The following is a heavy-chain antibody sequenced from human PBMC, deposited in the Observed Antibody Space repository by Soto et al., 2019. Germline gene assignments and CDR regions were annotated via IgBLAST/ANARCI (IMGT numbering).Heavy chain of an antibody. CDR1: GGTFSSYT. J-gene: IGHJ4*02. CDR2: IIPILGIA. CDR3: ARAGSFKGAADYYFDY. D-gene: IGHD6-13*01. Sequence: GASVKVSCKASGGTFSSYTISWVRQAPGQGLEWMGRIIPILGIANYAQKFQGRVTITADKSTSTAYMELSSLRSEDTAVYYCARAGSFKGAADYYFDYWGQGTLVTVSS. V-gene: IGHV1-69*02.